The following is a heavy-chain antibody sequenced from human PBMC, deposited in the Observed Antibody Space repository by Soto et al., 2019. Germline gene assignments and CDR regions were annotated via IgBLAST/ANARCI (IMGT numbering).Heavy chain of an antibody. CDR2: IYYSGST. CDR1: GGSISSGGYY. J-gene: IGHJ4*02. V-gene: IGHV4-31*03. CDR3: ARERVATYYFDY. Sequence: QVQLQESGPGLVKPSQTLSLTCTVSGGSISSGGYYWSWIRQHPGKGLEWIGYIYYSGSTYYNPSLTSRVTISVDTSKNQFSLKLSSVTAADTAVYYCARERVATYYFDYWGQGTLVTVSS. D-gene: IGHD2-15*01.